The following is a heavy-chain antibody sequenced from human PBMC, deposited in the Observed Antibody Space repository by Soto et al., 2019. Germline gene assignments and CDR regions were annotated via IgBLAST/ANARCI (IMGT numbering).Heavy chain of an antibody. V-gene: IGHV3-9*01. CDR1: GFTFDDYA. D-gene: IGHD3-22*01. CDR3: AKDSMGHYYDSSGYYDY. CDR2: ISWNSGSI. J-gene: IGHJ4*02. Sequence: GGSLRLSCAASGFTFDDYAMHWVRQAPGKGLEWVSGISWNSGSIGYADSVKGRFTISRDNAKNSLYLQMNSLRAEDTALYYCAKDSMGHYYDSSGYYDYWGQGTLVTVSS.